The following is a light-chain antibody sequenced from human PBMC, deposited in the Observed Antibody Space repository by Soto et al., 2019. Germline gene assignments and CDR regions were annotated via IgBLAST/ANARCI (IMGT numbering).Light chain of an antibody. Sequence: EVVMTQSPATLSVSPGEGVTLSCRASQGIGDTLAWYQHKPGQTPRLLIYDTSTRATGVPARFSGSASGTDFTLTISRLEPEDFAVYFCQQYSDLPMTFGQGTRLEIK. CDR3: QQYSDLPMT. CDR2: DTS. CDR1: QGIGDT. V-gene: IGKV3-15*01. J-gene: IGKJ5*01.